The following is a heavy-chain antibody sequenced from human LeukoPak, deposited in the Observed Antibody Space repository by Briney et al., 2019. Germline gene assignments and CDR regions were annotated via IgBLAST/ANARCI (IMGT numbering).Heavy chain of an antibody. V-gene: IGHV5-51*01. CDR3: ARSRFGGGYSSSWYFDY. CDR2: IYPGDSDT. J-gene: IGHJ4*02. CDR1: GYSFTSYW. Sequence: GESLKISCKGSGYSFTSYWIGWVRQMPGEGLEWMGIIYPGDSDTRYSPSFQGQVTISADKSISTAYLQWSSLKASDTAMYYCARSRFGGGYSSSWYFDYWGQGTLVTVSS. D-gene: IGHD6-13*01.